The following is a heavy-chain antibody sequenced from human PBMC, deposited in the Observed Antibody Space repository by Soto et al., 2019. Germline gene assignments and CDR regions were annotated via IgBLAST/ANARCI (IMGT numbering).Heavy chain of an antibody. Sequence: SETLSLTCTVSGGSISSYYWSWIRQHAGKGLEWIGRIYTSGSTNYNPSLQSRVTMSVDTSKNQFSLELSTVTAADAAVYYCAREIGRNYYDTSGGEGMDVLGQGTTVTVSS. CDR3: AREIGRNYYDTSGGEGMDV. J-gene: IGHJ6*02. V-gene: IGHV4-4*07. D-gene: IGHD3-22*01. CDR1: GGSISSYY. CDR2: IYTSGST.